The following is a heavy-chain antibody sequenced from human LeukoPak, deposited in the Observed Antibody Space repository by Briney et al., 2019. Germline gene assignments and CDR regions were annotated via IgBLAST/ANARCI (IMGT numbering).Heavy chain of an antibody. D-gene: IGHD1-26*01. V-gene: IGHV4-59*08. CDR1: GGSISSYY. J-gene: IGHJ5*02. CDR3: ARRVGNWFDP. Sequence: SETLSLTCTVSGGSISSYYWSWIRQPPGKGLEWIGYIYHSGSTNYNPSLKSRVTISVDTSKNQFSLKLSSVTAADTAVYYCARRVGNWFDPWGQGTLVTVSS. CDR2: IYHSGST.